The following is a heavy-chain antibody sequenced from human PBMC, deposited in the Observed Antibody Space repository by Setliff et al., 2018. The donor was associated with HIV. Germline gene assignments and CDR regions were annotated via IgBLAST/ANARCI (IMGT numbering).Heavy chain of an antibody. CDR3: ARAFYYDSSVDY. D-gene: IGHD3-22*01. J-gene: IGHJ4*02. Sequence: SETLSLTCPVPGGSISSGTYYWTWICQHPGKGLEWIGYIYHSGSTYYNPSLKSRLTISVDTSKNQFSLKLGSVTAADTAFYYCARAFYYDSSVDYWGQGTLVTVSS. CDR1: GGSISSGTYY. V-gene: IGHV4-31*03. CDR2: IYHSGST.